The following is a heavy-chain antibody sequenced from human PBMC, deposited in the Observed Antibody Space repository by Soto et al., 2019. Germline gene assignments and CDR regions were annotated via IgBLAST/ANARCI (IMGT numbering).Heavy chain of an antibody. D-gene: IGHD3-10*01. Sequence: GASVKVSCKASGYTFTSYDINWVRQATGQGLEWMGWMNPNSGNTGYAQKFQGRVTMTRNTSISTAYMELSSLRSEDTAVYYCARAPGYYGSGSDRPTNDYWGQGTPVTVSS. CDR1: GYTFTSYD. CDR2: MNPNSGNT. V-gene: IGHV1-8*01. J-gene: IGHJ4*02. CDR3: ARAPGYYGSGSDRPTNDY.